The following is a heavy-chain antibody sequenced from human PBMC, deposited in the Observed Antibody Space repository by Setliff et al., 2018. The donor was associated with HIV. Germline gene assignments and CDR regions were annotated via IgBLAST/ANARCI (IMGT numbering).Heavy chain of an antibody. CDR1: GASFIRSRYY. CDR3: ARALAGGSGWNYFDL. J-gene: IGHJ4*02. CDR2: VYTTGSA. V-gene: IGHV4-61*09. Sequence: SETLSLTCTVSGASFIRSRYYWSWIRQPAGKGLEWIGHVYTTGSASYNPSLESRVTILEALSKSQFSLNLDSVTAADTAVYFCARALAGGSGWNYFDLWGPGTLVTVS. D-gene: IGHD6-19*01.